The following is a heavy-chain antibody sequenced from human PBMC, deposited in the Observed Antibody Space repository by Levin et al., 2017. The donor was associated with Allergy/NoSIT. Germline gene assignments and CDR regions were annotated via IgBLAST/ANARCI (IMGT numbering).Heavy chain of an antibody. J-gene: IGHJ6*02. V-gene: IGHV3-21*01. CDR3: ARDSRYGSGTNYISRYYGMDV. CDR2: ISSSSSYI. Sequence: GGSLRLSCAASGFTFSTYTINWVRRAPGKGLEWVSSISSSSSYIYYADSVKGRVTISRDNAKKSLYLQMNSLRAEDTAVYYCARDSRYGSGTNYISRYYGMDVWGQGTTVTVSS. D-gene: IGHD3-10*01. CDR1: GFTFSTYT.